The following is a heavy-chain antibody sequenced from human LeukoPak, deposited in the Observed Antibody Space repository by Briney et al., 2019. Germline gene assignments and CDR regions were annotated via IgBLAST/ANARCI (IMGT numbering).Heavy chain of an antibody. D-gene: IGHD4-23*01. CDR2: IYHSGST. CDR3: ARDNAGYGGNSWFDP. V-gene: IGHV4-30-2*01. J-gene: IGHJ5*02. Sequence: PSETLSLTCAVSGGSISSGGYSWSWIRQPPGKGLEWIGYIYHSGSTYYNPSLKGRVTISVDRSKNQFSLKLSSVTAADTAVYYCARDNAGYGGNSWFDPWGQGTLVTVSS. CDR1: GGSISSGGYS.